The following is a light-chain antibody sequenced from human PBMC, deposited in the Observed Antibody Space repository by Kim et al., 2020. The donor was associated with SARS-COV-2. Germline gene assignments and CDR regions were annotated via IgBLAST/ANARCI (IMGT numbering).Light chain of an antibody. V-gene: IGKV1-9*01. J-gene: IGKJ3*01. CDR3: QHFDSYTSTFT. Sequence: YLAWYQQNPGKAPRLLIRTASTLQGGVPSRFSGSGSGTEFALTISSLQPGDFATYYCQHFDSYTSTFTFGPGTKVDIK. CDR1: Y. CDR2: TAS.